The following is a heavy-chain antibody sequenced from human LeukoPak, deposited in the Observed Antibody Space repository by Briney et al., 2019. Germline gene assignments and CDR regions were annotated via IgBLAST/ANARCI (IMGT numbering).Heavy chain of an antibody. D-gene: IGHD3-9*01. CDR1: GGSISSYY. J-gene: IGHJ6*04. CDR2: IYYSGST. CDR3: ARSHPYYDILTGFDQVYYYGMDV. V-gene: IGHV4-59*01. Sequence: SETLSLTCTVSGGSISSYYWSWIRQPPGKGLGWIGYIYYSGSTNYNPSLKSRVTISVDTSKSQFSLKLSSVTAADTAVYYCARSHPYYDILTGFDQVYYYGMDVWGKGTTVTVSS.